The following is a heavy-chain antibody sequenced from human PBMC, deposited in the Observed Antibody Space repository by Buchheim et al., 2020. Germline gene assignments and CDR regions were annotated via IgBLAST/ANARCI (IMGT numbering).Heavy chain of an antibody. CDR3: ARGGFSSSQEFFQD. J-gene: IGHJ1*01. D-gene: IGHD6-13*01. Sequence: QVQLQESGPGLVKPSQTLSLTCTVSGDSINSAADYWSWIRQPAGKGLEWIGRVSCTGATNYNPSLQSRVHISMDTSNSQFSLKMISVTAADTGVYFCARGGFSSSQEFFQDWSQGT. CDR2: VSCTGAT. V-gene: IGHV4-61*02. CDR1: GDSINSAADY.